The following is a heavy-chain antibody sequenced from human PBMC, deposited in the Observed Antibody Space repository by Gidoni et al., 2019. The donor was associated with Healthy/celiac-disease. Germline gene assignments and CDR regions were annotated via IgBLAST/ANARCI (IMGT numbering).Heavy chain of an antibody. Sequence: QVQLVESGGGVVQPGRSLRLSCAASGFTFRSYGMHWVRQAPGKGLEWVAVISYDGSNKYYADSVKGRFTISRDNSKNTLYLQMNSLRAEDTAVYYCAKDRARYSSRFPLDYWGQGTLVTVSS. CDR1: GFTFRSYG. D-gene: IGHD6-13*01. J-gene: IGHJ4*02. V-gene: IGHV3-30*18. CDR3: AKDRARYSSRFPLDY. CDR2: ISYDGSNK.